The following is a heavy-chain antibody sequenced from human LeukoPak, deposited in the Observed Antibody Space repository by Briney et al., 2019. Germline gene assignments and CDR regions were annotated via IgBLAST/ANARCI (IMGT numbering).Heavy chain of an antibody. V-gene: IGHV3-7*01. Sequence: PGGSLRLSCEASGFTFGIYWMSWVRQPPGKGLEWVATINEDGGQRYHADSVKGRFTISRDDAKNSLYLQMNSLRAEDTAIYYCVRDHHWGFDSWGQGTQVTVSS. CDR2: INEDGGQR. D-gene: IGHD7-27*01. CDR1: GFTFGIYW. CDR3: VRDHHWGFDS. J-gene: IGHJ4*02.